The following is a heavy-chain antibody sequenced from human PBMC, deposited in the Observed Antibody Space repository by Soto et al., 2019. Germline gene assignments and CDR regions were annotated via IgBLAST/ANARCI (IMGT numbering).Heavy chain of an antibody. CDR2: IWYDGSNK. V-gene: IGHV3-33*01. CDR1: GFTFSSYG. J-gene: IGHJ4*02. CDR3: ARPPRGFGGVIERAQLDY. Sequence: GGSLRLSCAASGFTFSSYGMHWVRQAPGKGLEWVAVIWYDGSNKYYADYVKGRFTISRDNSKNTLYLQMNSLRAEDTAVYYCARPPRGFGGVIERAQLDYWGQGTLVTVSS. D-gene: IGHD3-16*02.